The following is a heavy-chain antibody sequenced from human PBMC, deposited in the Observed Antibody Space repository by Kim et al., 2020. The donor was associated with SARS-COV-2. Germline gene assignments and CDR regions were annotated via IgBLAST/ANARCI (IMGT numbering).Heavy chain of an antibody. D-gene: IGHD6-19*01. Sequence: SETLSLTCTVSGGSVSSGSYYWSWIRQPPGKGLEWIGYIYYSGSTNYNPSLKSRVTISVDTSKNQFSLKLSSVTAADTAVYYCARAPRYRSGWSPSYWYFDLWGRGTLVTVSS. CDR3: ARAPRYRSGWSPSYWYFDL. CDR1: GGSVSSGSYY. J-gene: IGHJ2*01. V-gene: IGHV4-61*01. CDR2: IYYSGST.